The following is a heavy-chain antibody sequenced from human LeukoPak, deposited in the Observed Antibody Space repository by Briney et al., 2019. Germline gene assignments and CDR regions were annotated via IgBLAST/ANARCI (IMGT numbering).Heavy chain of an antibody. D-gene: IGHD4-17*01. CDR2: IRSKANSYAT. CDR3: TRHPDYGDYVWFDP. Sequence: GGSLRLSCAASGFTFSSYWMNWVRQASGKGLEWVGRIRSKANSYATAYAASVKGRFTISRDDSKNTAYLQMNSLKTEDTAVYYCTRHPDYGDYVWFDPWGQGTLVTVSS. CDR1: GFTFSSYW. V-gene: IGHV3-73*01. J-gene: IGHJ5*02.